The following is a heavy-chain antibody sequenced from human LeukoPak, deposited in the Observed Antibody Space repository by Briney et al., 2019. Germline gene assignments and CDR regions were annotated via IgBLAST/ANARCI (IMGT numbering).Heavy chain of an antibody. CDR3: ARDPKLVVVPAAITRDYYYYGMDV. V-gene: IGHV1-18*01. D-gene: IGHD2-2*01. CDR1: GYTFTSYG. Sequence: ASVKVSCKASGYTFTSYGISWVRQAPGQGVEWMGWISAYNGNTNYAQELQGRVTMTTDTSTSTAYMELRSLRSDDTAVYYCARDPKLVVVPAAITRDYYYYGMDVWGQGTTVTVSS. J-gene: IGHJ6*02. CDR2: ISAYNGNT.